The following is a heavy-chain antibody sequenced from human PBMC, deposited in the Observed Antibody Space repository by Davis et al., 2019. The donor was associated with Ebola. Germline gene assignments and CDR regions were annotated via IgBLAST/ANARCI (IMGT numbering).Heavy chain of an antibody. D-gene: IGHD6-13*01. CDR1: GGSISSSSYY. Sequence: PSETLSLTCTVSGGSISSSSYYWGWIRQPPGKGLEWIGSIYYSGSTYYNPSLKSRVTISVDTSKNQFSLKLSSVTAADTAVYYCARLRAAAGTNYYGMDVWGQGTTVTVSS. V-gene: IGHV4-39*01. CDR3: ARLRAAAGTNYYGMDV. CDR2: IYYSGST. J-gene: IGHJ6*02.